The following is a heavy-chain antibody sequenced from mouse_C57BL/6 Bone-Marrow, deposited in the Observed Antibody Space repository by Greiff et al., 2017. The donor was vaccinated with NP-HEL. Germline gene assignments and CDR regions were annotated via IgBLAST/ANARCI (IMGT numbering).Heavy chain of an antibody. CDR1: GYTFTDYE. Sequence: VQLQQSGAELVRPGASVTLSCKASGYTFTDYEMHWVKQTPVHGLEWIGAIDPETGGTAYNQKFKGKAILTADKSSSTAYMQLSSLTSEDSAVYYCARGDYYGSSYEFAYWGQGTLVTVSA. D-gene: IGHD1-1*01. J-gene: IGHJ3*01. CDR2: IDPETGGT. CDR3: ARGDYYGSSYEFAY. V-gene: IGHV1-15*01.